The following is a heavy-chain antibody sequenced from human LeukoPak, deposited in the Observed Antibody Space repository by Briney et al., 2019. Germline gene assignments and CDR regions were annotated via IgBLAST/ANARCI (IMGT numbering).Heavy chain of an antibody. CDR2: INPSGGST. CDR3: ARDVPDFWSGFDH. D-gene: IGHD3-3*01. CDR1: GYTFTSYY. Sequence: ASVKVSCKASGYTFTSYYMHWVRQAPGQGLEWMGIINPSGGSTSYAQKFQGRVTMTTDTGTTTAYMELTSLTSDDTAVYYCARDVPDFWSGFDHWGQGTLVTVSP. V-gene: IGHV1-46*01. J-gene: IGHJ4*02.